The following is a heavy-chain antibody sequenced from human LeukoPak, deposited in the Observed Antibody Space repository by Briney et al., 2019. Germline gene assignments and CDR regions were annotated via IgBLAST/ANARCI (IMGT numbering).Heavy chain of an antibody. D-gene: IGHD2-21*02. Sequence: GGSLRLSCAASGFTFSSYWMSWVRQAPGKGLEWVANIKEDGSEKYHVDSVKGRFTISRDNAKDTLYLQVNSLRAEDTAVYYCAITVDCRATTDCYSYFHHWGQGTLVTVSS. CDR2: IKEDGSEK. CDR1: GFTFSSYW. V-gene: IGHV3-7*01. CDR3: AITVDCRATTDCYSYFHH. J-gene: IGHJ1*01.